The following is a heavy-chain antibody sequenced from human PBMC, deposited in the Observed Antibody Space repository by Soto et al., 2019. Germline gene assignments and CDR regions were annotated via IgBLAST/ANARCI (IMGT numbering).Heavy chain of an antibody. Sequence: QVQLVQSGGGVVQPGKSLRLSCAASGFIFNRYAFHWVRQAPGKGLEWVAQISYEGSSQYYGDSVKGRFTISRDNSNNTLFLLISVLRPEDTAVYYCARHPNAGLADYRGQGPLVTLSS. V-gene: IGHV3-30*15. CDR2: ISYEGSSQ. CDR3: ARHPNAGLADY. J-gene: IGHJ4*02. CDR1: GFIFNRYA. D-gene: IGHD6-13*01.